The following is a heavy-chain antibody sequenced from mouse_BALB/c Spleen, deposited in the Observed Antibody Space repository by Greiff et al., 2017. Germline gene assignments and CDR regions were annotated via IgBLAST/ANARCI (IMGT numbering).Heavy chain of an antibody. CDR3: AREEYGIAY. J-gene: IGHJ3*01. Sequence: VQLKESGPGLVKPSQSLSLTCSVTGYSITSGYYWNWIRQFPGNKLEWMGYISYDGSNNYNPSLKNRISITRDTSKNQFFLKLNSVTTEDTATYYCAREEYGIAYWGQGTLVTVSA. CDR1: GYSITSGYY. CDR2: ISYDGSN. V-gene: IGHV3-6*02. D-gene: IGHD2-10*02.